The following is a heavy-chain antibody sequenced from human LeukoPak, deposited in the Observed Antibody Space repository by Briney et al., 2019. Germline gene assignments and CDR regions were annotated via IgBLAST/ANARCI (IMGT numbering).Heavy chain of an antibody. Sequence: ASVKVSCKASGSTFSGYYMHWVRQAPGQGLEWMEQINPNNGGTNCAQKFQGRVTMTRDTSISTAYMELSRLTSADTAVYYCARPYSGYEWCDYWGQGTLVTVS. CDR2: INPNNGGT. J-gene: IGHJ4*02. CDR3: ARPYSGYEWCDY. V-gene: IGHV1-2*06. CDR1: GSTFSGYY. D-gene: IGHD5-12*01.